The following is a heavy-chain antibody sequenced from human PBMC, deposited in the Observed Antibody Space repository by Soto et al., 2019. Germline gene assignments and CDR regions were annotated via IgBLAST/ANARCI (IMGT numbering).Heavy chain of an antibody. D-gene: IGHD6-19*01. J-gene: IGHJ4*02. CDR2: ISWNSGSI. CDR3: AKDTSSGWYGIFDY. V-gene: IGHV3-9*01. Sequence: GGSLRLSCAASGFTFDDYAMHWVRQAPGKGLEWVSGISWNSGSIGYADSVKGRFTISRDNAKNSLYLQMNSLRAEDTALYYCAKDTSSGWYGIFDYWGQGTLVTVFS. CDR1: GFTFDDYA.